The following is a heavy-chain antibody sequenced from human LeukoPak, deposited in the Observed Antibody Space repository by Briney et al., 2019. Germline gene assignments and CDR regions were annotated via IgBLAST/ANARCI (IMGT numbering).Heavy chain of an antibody. CDR2: MNPNSGNT. D-gene: IGHD3-10*01. Sequence: ASVKVSCKASGYTFTSYDINWVRQATGQGLEWKGWMNPNSGNTGYAQKFQGRVTMTRNTSISTAYMELSSLRSEDTAVYYCARVLVTMVRGVITTRSRAMDVWGQGTTVTVSS. CDR3: ARVLVTMVRGVITTRSRAMDV. CDR1: GYTFTSYD. V-gene: IGHV1-8*01. J-gene: IGHJ6*02.